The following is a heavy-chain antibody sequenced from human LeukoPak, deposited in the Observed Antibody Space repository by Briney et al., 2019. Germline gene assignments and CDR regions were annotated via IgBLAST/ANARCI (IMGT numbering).Heavy chain of an antibody. CDR1: GFTFSSYG. Sequence: HPGGSLRLSCAASGFTFSSYGMHWVRQAPGKGLERVAVISYDGSKKYYVDSVKGRFTISRDNCKKTLYLHMNRLRAEDTDVYYCAKGVDYGDSKGLDYWGQGTLVTVSS. J-gene: IGHJ4*02. CDR3: AKGVDYGDSKGLDY. D-gene: IGHD4-17*01. V-gene: IGHV3-30*18. CDR2: ISYDGSKK.